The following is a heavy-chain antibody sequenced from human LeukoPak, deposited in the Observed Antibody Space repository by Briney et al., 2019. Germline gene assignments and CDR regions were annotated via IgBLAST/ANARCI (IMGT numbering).Heavy chain of an antibody. CDR2: IKQDGSEK. J-gene: IGHJ6*02. CDR3: ARRHYGMDV. Sequence: GGSLRLSCAASGFTLSSYWMTWVRQAPGKGLEWVANIKQDGSEKYYVESVKGRFTISRDNAKNSVYLQMNSLRADDTAVYYCARRHYGMDVWGQGTTVTVSS. V-gene: IGHV3-7*01. CDR1: GFTLSSYW.